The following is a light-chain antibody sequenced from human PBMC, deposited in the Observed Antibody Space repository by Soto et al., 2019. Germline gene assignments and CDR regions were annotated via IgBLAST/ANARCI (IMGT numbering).Light chain of an antibody. CDR1: QRIDKY. CDR3: QQSFLTPFT. J-gene: IGKJ4*01. CDR2: GAS. Sequence: DIQMTQSPTSLSASVGDTVTISCRASQRIDKYLNWYQQIPGKAPKVLIFGASSLHTGVPSRFSGSGSGTDFTLTITRLQVEDFAIYFCQQSFLTPFTFGGGSRV. V-gene: IGKV1-39*01.